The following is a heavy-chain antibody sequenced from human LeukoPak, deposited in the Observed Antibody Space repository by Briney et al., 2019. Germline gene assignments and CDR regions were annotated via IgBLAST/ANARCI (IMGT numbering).Heavy chain of an antibody. V-gene: IGHV1-2*06. CDR1: GYTFTAYY. CDR2: INPNSDDT. J-gene: IGHJ4*02. CDR3: ASVDSRTY. D-gene: IGHD3-3*01. Sequence: ASVKVSCKASGYTFTAYYMHWVRQAPGQGLEWMGRINPNSDDTNYAQKFQGRVTMTRDTSIGTAYMELSRLTSDDTAIYYCASVDSRTYWGQGTLVTVSS.